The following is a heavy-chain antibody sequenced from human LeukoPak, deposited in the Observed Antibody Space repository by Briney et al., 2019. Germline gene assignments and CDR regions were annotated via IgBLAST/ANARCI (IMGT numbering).Heavy chain of an antibody. CDR2: ISGSGGST. J-gene: IGHJ6*03. V-gene: IGHV3-23*01. D-gene: IGHD6-13*01. Sequence: GGSLRLSCAASGFTFSSYAMSWVRQAPGKGLEWVSAISGSGGSTYYADSVKGRFTISRDNSKNTLYLQMNSLRAEDTAVYYCAKQRWASAAGTGYYYMDVWGKGTTVTVSS. CDR3: AKQRWASAAGTGYYYMDV. CDR1: GFTFSSYA.